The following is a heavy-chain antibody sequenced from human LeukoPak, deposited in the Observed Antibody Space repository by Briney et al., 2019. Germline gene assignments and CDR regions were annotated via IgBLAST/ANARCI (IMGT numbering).Heavy chain of an antibody. CDR2: INWNGGTT. CDR1: GFTFDDYG. D-gene: IGHD5-18*01. J-gene: IGHJ4*02. Sequence: RPGGSLRLSCAASGFTFDDYGMNWVRQAPGKGLEWVSGINWNGGTTGYADSVKGRFTISRDNAKNSLYLQMNSLRAEDTALYHCARDRSYGSFDYWGQGTLVTVSS. V-gene: IGHV3-20*01. CDR3: ARDRSYGSFDY.